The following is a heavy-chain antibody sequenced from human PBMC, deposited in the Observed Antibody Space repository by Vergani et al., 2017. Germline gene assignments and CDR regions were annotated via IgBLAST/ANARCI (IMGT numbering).Heavy chain of an antibody. CDR2: IYTSGST. J-gene: IGHJ6*02. D-gene: IGHD3-22*01. V-gene: IGHV4-61*02. Sequence: QVQLQESGPGLVKPSQTLSLTCTVSGGSISSGSYYWSWIRQPAGKGLEWIGRIYTSGSTNYNPSLKSRVTISVDTSKNQFSLKLSSVTAADTAVYYCARAPESGYYRNYYGMDVWGQGTTVTVSS. CDR3: ARAPESGYYRNYYGMDV. CDR1: GGSISSGSYY.